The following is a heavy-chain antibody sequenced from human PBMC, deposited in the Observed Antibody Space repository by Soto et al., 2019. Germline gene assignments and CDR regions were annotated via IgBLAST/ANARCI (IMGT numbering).Heavy chain of an antibody. Sequence: GGSLRLSCATSGFTFNTYWMGWVRQAPRTGLEWVANIKGDESEKSYAASVKGRFTISRDNAKDSLYLQMNSLRAEDTAIYHCAAWSRSNWFDYWGQGTLVTVSS. CDR1: GFTFNTYW. J-gene: IGHJ4*02. CDR3: AAWSRSNWFDY. CDR2: IKGDESEK. V-gene: IGHV3-7*05. D-gene: IGHD6-13*01.